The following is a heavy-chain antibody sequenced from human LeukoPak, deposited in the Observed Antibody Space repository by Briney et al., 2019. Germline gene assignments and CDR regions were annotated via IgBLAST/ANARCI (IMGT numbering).Heavy chain of an antibody. CDR3: AKDKPDYQVVITILDY. D-gene: IGHD3-22*01. J-gene: IGHJ4*02. Sequence: PGGSLRLSCAASGFTFSSYGMSWVRQAPGKGLEWVSAISGSGGSTYYADSVKGRFTISRDNSKNTLYLQMNSLRAEDTAVYCCAKDKPDYQVVITILDYWGQGTLVTVSS. CDR2: ISGSGGST. V-gene: IGHV3-23*01. CDR1: GFTFSSYG.